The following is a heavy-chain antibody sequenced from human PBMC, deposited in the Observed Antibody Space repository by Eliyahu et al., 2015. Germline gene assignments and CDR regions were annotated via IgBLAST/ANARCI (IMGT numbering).Heavy chain of an antibody. CDR1: GGTFSNYA. Sequence: QVQLVQSGAEVKKPGSSVKVSCKASGGTFSNYAISWVRQAPGQGLEWMGGITPIFGTGNYAQKFQGRLPITADESTSTVYMELSSLRSEDTAVYYCAKQYSGGAGDSSGYYLVYWGQGTLVTVSS. V-gene: IGHV1-69*01. D-gene: IGHD3-22*01. CDR2: ITPIFGTG. CDR3: AKQYSGGAGDSSGYYLVY. J-gene: IGHJ4*02.